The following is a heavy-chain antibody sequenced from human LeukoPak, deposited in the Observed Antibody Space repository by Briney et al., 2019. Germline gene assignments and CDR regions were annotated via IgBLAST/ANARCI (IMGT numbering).Heavy chain of an antibody. V-gene: IGHV1-2*04. CDR1: GYTFTGYY. CDR3: ARDLRYFGLYYYSMDV. D-gene: IGHD3-9*01. CDR2: INPNSGGT. J-gene: IGHJ6*02. Sequence: ASVKVSCKASGYTFTGYYMHWVRQAPGQGLEWMGWINPNSGGTNYAQKFQGWVTMTRDTSISTAYMELSRLRSEDTAVYYCARDLRYFGLYYYSMDVWGQGTTVTVSS.